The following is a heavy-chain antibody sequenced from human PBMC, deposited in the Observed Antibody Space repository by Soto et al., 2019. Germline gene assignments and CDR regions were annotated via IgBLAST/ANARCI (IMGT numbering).Heavy chain of an antibody. CDR3: ARESGGATATLDYYYFYMDV. J-gene: IGHJ6*03. D-gene: IGHD5-12*01. CDR2: INPNGGVT. Sequence: QVQLVQSGAEVKKPGASVTVSCRSSGDTFNDYYIHWVRQAPGQGLKWMGWINPNGGVTKYAQKFQGWVTMTSDTSIRTVYMQLSRPRSDDTAVYYCARESGGATATLDYYYFYMDVWGTGTTVTVSS. CDR1: GDTFNDYY. V-gene: IGHV1-2*04.